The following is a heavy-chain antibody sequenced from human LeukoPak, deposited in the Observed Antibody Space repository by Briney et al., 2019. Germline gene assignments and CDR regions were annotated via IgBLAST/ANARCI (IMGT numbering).Heavy chain of an antibody. CDR3: ARGPPYGSRSDFFDY. Sequence: GGSLRLSCAASGFTFSSHSINWVRQAPGKVLEWVASVKEDVDKKDYVDSLKDRFTISRDNGKNSLYLQMNSLRAEDTAVYYCARGPPYGSRSDFFDYWGQGTLVTVSS. CDR2: VKEDVDKK. J-gene: IGHJ4*02. D-gene: IGHD3-10*01. CDR1: GFTFSSHS. V-gene: IGHV3-7*01.